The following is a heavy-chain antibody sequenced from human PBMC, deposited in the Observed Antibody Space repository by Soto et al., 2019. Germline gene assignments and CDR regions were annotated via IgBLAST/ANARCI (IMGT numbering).Heavy chain of an antibody. CDR3: AKAAMYASPFDS. V-gene: IGHV3-23*01. D-gene: IGHD2-8*01. J-gene: IGHJ4*02. CDR1: SNYA. CDR2: IAGGGGST. Sequence: SNYAMTWARKDPGRGLERVAKIAGGGGSTFYADSVKGRFTISRDNSENTLYLQMSSLRAEDTAVYYCAKAAMYASPFDSWGQGALVTVSS.